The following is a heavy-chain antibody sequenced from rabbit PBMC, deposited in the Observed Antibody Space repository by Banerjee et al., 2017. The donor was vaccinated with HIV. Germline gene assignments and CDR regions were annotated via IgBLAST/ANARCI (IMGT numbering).Heavy chain of an antibody. CDR2: INTSTGNT. D-gene: IGHD4-1*01. CDR1: GFDFTTNS. V-gene: IGHV1S45*01. Sequence: QEQLEESGGDLVKPGASLTLTCTTSGFDFTTNSICWVRQAPGKGLEWIACINTSTGNTVYASWAKGRFTISKTSSTTVTLQMTSLTAADTATYFCARDLAGVIGWNFGLWGQGTLVTVS. CDR3: ARDLAGVIGWNFGL. J-gene: IGHJ4*01.